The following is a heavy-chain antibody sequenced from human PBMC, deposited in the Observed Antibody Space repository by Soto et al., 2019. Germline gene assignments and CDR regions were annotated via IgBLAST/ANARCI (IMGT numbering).Heavy chain of an antibody. J-gene: IGHJ5*02. D-gene: IGHD3-10*01. Sequence: SETLSLTCAVYGGSFSGYYWSWIRQPPGKGLEWIGEINHSGSTNYNPSLKSRVTISVDTSKNQFSLKLSSVTAADTAVYYCARGGSGSYYRNNWFDPWGQGTLVTVSS. CDR1: GGSFSGYY. CDR2: INHSGST. CDR3: ARGGSGSYYRNNWFDP. V-gene: IGHV4-34*01.